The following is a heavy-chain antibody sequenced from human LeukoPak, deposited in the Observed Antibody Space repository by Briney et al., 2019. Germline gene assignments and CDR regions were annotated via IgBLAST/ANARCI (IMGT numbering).Heavy chain of an antibody. V-gene: IGHV4-61*01. CDR1: GGSISSSSYY. CDR3: ARAYYYDSSPWAFSGYFDY. CDR2: IYYSGST. Sequence: SETLSLTCRVSGGSISSSSYYWSWIRQPPGKGLEWIGYIYYSGSTNYNPSLKSRVTISVDTSKNQFSLKLSSVTAADTAVYYCARAYYYDSSPWAFSGYFDYWGQGTLVTVSS. J-gene: IGHJ4*02. D-gene: IGHD3-22*01.